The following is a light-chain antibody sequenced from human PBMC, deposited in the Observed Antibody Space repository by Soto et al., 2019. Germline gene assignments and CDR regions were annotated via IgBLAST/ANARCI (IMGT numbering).Light chain of an antibody. CDR1: QRISSN. Sequence: EIVMTQSPATLSVSPGERATLYCKASQRISSNLAWYQQKPAQPPRLLIYGASTRATGIPARFSGSGSWTEFTLTISGLQSEDVALSYGQQYNIWPPYTFGQGTKLEIK. J-gene: IGKJ2*01. V-gene: IGKV3-15*01. CDR2: GAS. CDR3: QQYNIWPPYT.